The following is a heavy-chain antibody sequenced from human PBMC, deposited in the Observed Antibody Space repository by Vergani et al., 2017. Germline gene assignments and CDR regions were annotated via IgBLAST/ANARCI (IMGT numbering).Heavy chain of an antibody. CDR2: ISPKTGDT. CDR3: AHSWNFGRRDWFDS. J-gene: IGHJ5*01. Sequence: VQLVESGGSVVKPGGSMKVSCQASESTFSDYNIHWVRQAPGQGLEWMGWISPKTGDTDYLQRFQDRVTMTRDASTKTVYLKMTRLTSDDTAIYYCAHSWNFGRRDWFDSWGPGTLVTVSS. CDR1: ESTFSDYN. V-gene: IGHV1-2*02. D-gene: IGHD1-26*01.